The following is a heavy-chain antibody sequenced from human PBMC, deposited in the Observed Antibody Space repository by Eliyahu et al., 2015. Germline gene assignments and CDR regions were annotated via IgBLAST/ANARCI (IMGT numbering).Heavy chain of an antibody. CDR1: GFXLTDYW. CDR2: INXDGKNT. Sequence: DVQLVESGGGLVQPGGSLRLSCEASGFXLTDYWXPWVRQAPGKGLVWVSRINXDGKNTRYADXVKGRFTISRDNAKNXVYLQMNSLRAEDTGLYFCARELMVSDDYFDLWGQGTLVAVSS. J-gene: IGHJ4*02. D-gene: IGHD2-8*01. CDR3: ARELMVSDDYFDL. V-gene: IGHV3-74*01.